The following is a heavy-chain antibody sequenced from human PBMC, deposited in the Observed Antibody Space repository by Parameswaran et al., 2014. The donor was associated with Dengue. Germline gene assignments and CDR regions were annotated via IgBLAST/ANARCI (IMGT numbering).Heavy chain of an antibody. CDR3: ARTGYSYVHTTGPFDY. J-gene: IGHJ4*02. D-gene: IGHD5-18*01. CDR2: ISSSSSYI. Sequence: VRQAPGKGLEWVSSISSSSSYIYYADSVKGRFTISRDNAKNSLYLQMNSLRAEDTAVYYCARTGYSYVHTTGPFDYWGQGTLVTVSS. V-gene: IGHV3-21*01.